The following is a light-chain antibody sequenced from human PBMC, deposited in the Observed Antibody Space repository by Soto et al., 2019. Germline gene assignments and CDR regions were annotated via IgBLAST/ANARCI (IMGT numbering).Light chain of an antibody. J-gene: IGKJ5*01. CDR2: AAS. CDR1: QGISNS. Sequence: DIQLTQSPSTLSAAVGDSVTITCRASQGISNSLAWYQQKPGKVPKLLIYAASTLQSGVPSRFSGTGSGTDFTLTISSLQPEDFATYYCQQSDSVPITFGQGTRLEIK. V-gene: IGKV1-27*01. CDR3: QQSDSVPIT.